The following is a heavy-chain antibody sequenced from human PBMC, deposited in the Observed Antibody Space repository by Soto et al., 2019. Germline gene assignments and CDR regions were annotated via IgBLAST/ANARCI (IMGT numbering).Heavy chain of an antibody. CDR1: GFTFSSYA. CDR2: ISGSGGST. V-gene: IGHV3-23*01. Sequence: EVQLLESGGGLVQPGGSLRLSCAASGFTFSSYAMSWVRQAPGKGLEWVSAISGSGGSTYYADSVKGRFTISRDNSKNRLYLQMNGLRAEDTAVYYWAGGVTMLTCFDYWGQGTLVTVSS. J-gene: IGHJ4*02. D-gene: IGHD2-8*01. CDR3: AGGVTMLTCFDY.